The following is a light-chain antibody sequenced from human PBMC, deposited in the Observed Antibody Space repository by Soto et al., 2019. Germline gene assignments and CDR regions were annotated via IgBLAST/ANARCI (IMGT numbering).Light chain of an antibody. CDR3: QQRSNWPPIT. CDR1: QSVSSD. CDR2: DAS. Sequence: EIVLTESRATLSLSPGERATLSCRASQSVSSDLAWYQQKPGQAPRLLIYDASNRATGIPARFSGSGSGTDFTLTISSLEAEDFAVYYCQQRSNWPPITFGQGTRLENK. V-gene: IGKV3-11*01. J-gene: IGKJ5*01.